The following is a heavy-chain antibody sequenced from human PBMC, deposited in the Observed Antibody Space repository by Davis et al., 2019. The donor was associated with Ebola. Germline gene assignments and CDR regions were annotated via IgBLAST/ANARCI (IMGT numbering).Heavy chain of an antibody. CDR3: ARYNGWFDP. J-gene: IGHJ5*02. D-gene: IGHD1-14*01. Sequence: GSLRLSCAVYGGSFSGYYWSWIRQPPGKGLEWIGEINHSGSTNYNPSLKSRVTISVDTSKNQFSLKLSSVTAADTAVYYCARYNGWFDPWGQGTLVTVSS. CDR1: GGSFSGYY. V-gene: IGHV4-34*01. CDR2: INHSGST.